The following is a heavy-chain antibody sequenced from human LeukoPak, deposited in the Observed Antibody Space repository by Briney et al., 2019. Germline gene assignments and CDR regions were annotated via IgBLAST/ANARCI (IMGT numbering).Heavy chain of an antibody. J-gene: IGHJ5*02. D-gene: IGHD3-10*01. V-gene: IGHV3-30*02. Sequence: PGGSLRLSCAASGFTFSSYAMHWVRQAPGKGLEWVAFIRYDGSNKYYTDSVKGRFTISRDNSKNTLYLQMNSLRAEDTAVYYCAKRYGSGSPLTNWFDPWGQGTLVTVSS. CDR3: AKRYGSGSPLTNWFDP. CDR2: IRYDGSNK. CDR1: GFTFSSYA.